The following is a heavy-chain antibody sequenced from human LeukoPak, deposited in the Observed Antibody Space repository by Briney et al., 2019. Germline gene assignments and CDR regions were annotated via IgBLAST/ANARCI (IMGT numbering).Heavy chain of an antibody. Sequence: QPGGSLRLSCAASGFTFNSYAMSWVRQAPEKGLEWVATISGSGGGTYYADSVKGRFTISRDDSKNTLYLQMSSLRAEDTAVYYCVVHSGSRFFDYWGQGTLVTVSS. D-gene: IGHD1-26*01. CDR2: ISGSGGGT. V-gene: IGHV3-23*01. CDR3: VVHSGSRFFDY. CDR1: GFTFNSYA. J-gene: IGHJ4*02.